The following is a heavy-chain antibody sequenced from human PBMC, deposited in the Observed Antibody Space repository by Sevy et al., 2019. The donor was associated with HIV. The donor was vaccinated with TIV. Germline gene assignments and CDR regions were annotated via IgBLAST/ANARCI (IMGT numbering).Heavy chain of an antibody. CDR2: IRSKANSYAT. Sequence: GGSLRLSCAASGFTFSGSTMHWVRQASGKGLEWVGRIRSKANSYATAYAASVKDRFTISRDDSKNTAYLQMNSLKTEDTAVYYCTRHGGCSGGSCYSSNWGQGTLVTVSS. CDR1: GFTFSGST. V-gene: IGHV3-73*01. J-gene: IGHJ4*02. D-gene: IGHD2-15*01. CDR3: TRHGGCSGGSCYSSN.